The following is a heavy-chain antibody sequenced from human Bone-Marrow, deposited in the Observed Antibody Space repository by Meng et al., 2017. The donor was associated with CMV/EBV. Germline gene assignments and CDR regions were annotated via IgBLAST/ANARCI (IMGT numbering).Heavy chain of an antibody. Sequence: GESLKISCAASGFTFSSYSMNWVRQAPGKGLEWVSSISSSSSYIYYADSVKGRFTISRDNAKNSLYLQMDSLRAEDTAVYYCARDLKGSEINRQFYYYYYGMDVWGQGTTVTVSS. J-gene: IGHJ6*02. CDR2: ISSSSSYI. CDR3: ARDLKGSEINRQFYYYYYGMDV. D-gene: IGHD3-10*01. V-gene: IGHV3-21*01. CDR1: GFTFSSYS.